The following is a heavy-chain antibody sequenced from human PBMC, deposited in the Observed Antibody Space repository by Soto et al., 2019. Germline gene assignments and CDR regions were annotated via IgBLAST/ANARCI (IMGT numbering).Heavy chain of an antibody. Sequence: SETLSLTCAVSGGSISSYYWSWIRQPAGKGLEWIGRIYTSGSTNYNPSLKSRVTMSVDTSKNQFSLKLSSVTAADTAVYYCARDLTLGSSGWYEDWFDPWGQGTLVTVSS. CDR1: GGSISSYY. D-gene: IGHD6-19*01. CDR2: IYTSGST. J-gene: IGHJ5*02. CDR3: ARDLTLGSSGWYEDWFDP. V-gene: IGHV4-4*07.